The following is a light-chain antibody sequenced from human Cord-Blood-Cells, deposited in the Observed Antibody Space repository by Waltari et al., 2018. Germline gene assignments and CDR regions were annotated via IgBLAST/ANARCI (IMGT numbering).Light chain of an antibody. CDR1: QSLSSN. J-gene: IGKJ1*01. CDR2: AAS. CDR3: QQSYSTPWT. V-gene: IGKV1-39*01. Sequence: DIQMTKSPSSLSASVGERVTITCWASQSLSSNLNWYQQKPGKAPKLLIYAASSLQSGVPSRFSGSGSGTDFTLTISSLQPEDFATYYCQQSYSTPWTFGQGTKVEIK.